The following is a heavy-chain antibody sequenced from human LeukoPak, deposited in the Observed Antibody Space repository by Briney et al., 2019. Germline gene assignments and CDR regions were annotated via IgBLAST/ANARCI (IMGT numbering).Heavy chain of an antibody. CDR1: GFTFSSYG. CDR2: IWYDGSNK. J-gene: IGHJ4*02. V-gene: IGHV3-33*06. Sequence: SGGSLRLSCAASGFTFSSYGMHWVRQAPGKRLEWVAVIWYDGSNKYYADSVKGRFTISRDNSKNTLYLQMNNVRAEDTAIYYCAKEIWDAYSSCDYWGQGTLVTVSS. D-gene: IGHD2-21*01. CDR3: AKEIWDAYSSCDY.